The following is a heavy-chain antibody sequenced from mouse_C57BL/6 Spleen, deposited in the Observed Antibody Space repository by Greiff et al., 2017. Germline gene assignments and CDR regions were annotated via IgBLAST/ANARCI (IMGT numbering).Heavy chain of an antibody. D-gene: IGHD1-1*01. V-gene: IGHV1-47*01. J-gene: IGHJ1*03. CDR3: ARGGPYYGSSYWYFDV. CDR1: GYTFTTYP. CDR2: FHPYNDDT. Sequence: LVESGAELVKPGASVKMSCKASGYTFTTYPIEWMKQNHGKSLEWIGNFHPYNDDTKYNEKFKGKATLTVEKASSTVYLELSRLTSDDSAVYYCARGGPYYGSSYWYFDVWGTGTTVTVSS.